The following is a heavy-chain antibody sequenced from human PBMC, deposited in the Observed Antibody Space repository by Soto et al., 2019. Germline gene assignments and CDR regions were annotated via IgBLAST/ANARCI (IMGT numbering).Heavy chain of an antibody. Sequence: GGSLRLSCAASGFTFSIYAMNWVRQAPGKGLEWVSLISSSGGSTDYADSVKGRFTISRDNSKNTLYLQMNSLRAEDSAVYYCAKDRYCSGGTCSGDFDYWGQGTLVTVSS. CDR1: GFTFSIYA. D-gene: IGHD2-15*01. CDR2: ISSSGGST. CDR3: AKDRYCSGGTCSGDFDY. V-gene: IGHV3-23*01. J-gene: IGHJ4*02.